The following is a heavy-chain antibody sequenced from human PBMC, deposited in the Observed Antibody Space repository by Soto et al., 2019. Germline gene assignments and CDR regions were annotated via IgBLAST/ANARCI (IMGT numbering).Heavy chain of an antibody. V-gene: IGHV3-30-3*01. J-gene: IGHJ4*02. CDR1: GFTFSSYA. CDR2: ISYDGSNK. Sequence: PGGSLRLSCAASGFTFSSYAMHWVRQAPGKGLEWVAVISYDGSNKYYADSVKGRFTISRDNSKNTLYLQMNSLRAEDTAVYYCASVDIVATITPPFVYWGQGTLVTVSS. CDR3: ASVDIVATITPPFVY. D-gene: IGHD5-12*01.